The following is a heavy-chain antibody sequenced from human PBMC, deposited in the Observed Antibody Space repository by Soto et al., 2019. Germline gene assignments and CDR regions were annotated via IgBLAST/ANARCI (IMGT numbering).Heavy chain of an antibody. Sequence: EVQLVESGGGLVQPGGSLRLSCAASGFTFSSYDMHWVRQATGKGLEWVSAIGTAGDPYYPGSVKGRFTISRENAKNSLYLQMNSLRAGDTTVYYCARGPPGGDYLDYWGQGTLVTVSS. CDR2: IGTAGDP. J-gene: IGHJ4*02. CDR3: ARGPPGGDYLDY. D-gene: IGHD4-17*01. CDR1: GFTFSSYD. V-gene: IGHV3-13*05.